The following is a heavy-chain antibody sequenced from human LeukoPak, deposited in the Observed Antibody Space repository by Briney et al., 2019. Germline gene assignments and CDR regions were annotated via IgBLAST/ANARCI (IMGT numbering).Heavy chain of an antibody. V-gene: IGHV4-38-2*02. Sequence: SETLSLTCTVSGYSISSGYYWGWIRQPPGKGLEWIGSIYHSGSTYYNPSLKSRVTISVDTSKNQFSLKLSSVTAADTAVYYCASSIGGWFDPWGQGTLVTVSS. CDR1: GYSISSGYY. J-gene: IGHJ5*02. CDR3: ASSIGGWFDP. CDR2: IYHSGST. D-gene: IGHD3-10*01.